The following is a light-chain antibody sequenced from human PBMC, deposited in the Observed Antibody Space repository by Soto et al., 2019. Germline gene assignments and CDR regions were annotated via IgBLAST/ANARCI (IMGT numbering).Light chain of an antibody. V-gene: IGLV4-60*03. J-gene: IGLJ7*01. CDR1: SGHSTYI. CDR3: ETWDSNPGV. Sequence: QLVLTQSSSASASLGSSVKLTCTLSSGHSTYIIAWHQQQPGKAPRYLMKIEASGTYNKGSGVPDRFSGSSSGADRYLTISNLQSEDEADYYCETWDSNPGVFGGGTQLTVL. CDR2: IEASGTY.